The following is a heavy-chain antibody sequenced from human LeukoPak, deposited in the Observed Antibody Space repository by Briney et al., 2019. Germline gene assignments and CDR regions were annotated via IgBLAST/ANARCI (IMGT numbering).Heavy chain of an antibody. D-gene: IGHD3-10*01. CDR3: ARQVARSLISLRLVSLDSFDI. J-gene: IGHJ3*02. V-gene: IGHV4-39*07. CDR1: GGSIGSSSYF. Sequence: SETLSLTCTASGGSIGSSSYFWGWIRQPSGKGLEWIGSFSYRGGAYHNPSLASRVTISRDTSTSQFSLKLRSVTAADTAVYYCARQVARSLISLRLVSLDSFDIWGQGTTVTVSS. CDR2: FSYRGGA.